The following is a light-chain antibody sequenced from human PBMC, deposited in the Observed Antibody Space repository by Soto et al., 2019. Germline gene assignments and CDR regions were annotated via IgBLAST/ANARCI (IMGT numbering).Light chain of an antibody. CDR2: TVS. J-gene: IGKJ2*01. Sequence: DVVMTQSPLSLPVTLGQPASISCKSSQSLVSSDGNTYLNWFQQRPGQSPRRLFSTVSNRDSVVPDRFSVSGSGTDCTLKISRVEADDIGVYYCMQHTHWPHTFGQGTKLEIK. V-gene: IGKV2-30*01. CDR3: MQHTHWPHT. CDR1: QSLVSSDGNTY.